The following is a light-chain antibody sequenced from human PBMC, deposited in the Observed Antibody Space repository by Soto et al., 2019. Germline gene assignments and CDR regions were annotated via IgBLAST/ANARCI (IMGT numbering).Light chain of an antibody. CDR1: QSLLHSNGYNY. CDR2: LGY. V-gene: IGKV2-28*01. CDR3: ILALQAPHT. Sequence: VMTQCPLSLPVTPGEPASISCRSSQSLLHSNGYNYLDWYLQQPGQSPQLLIYLGYNRASGVPHRCSGSSKSEDSTMKINRVAAEEVGDCYCILALQAPHTCGRGTMLEIK. J-gene: IGKJ2*01.